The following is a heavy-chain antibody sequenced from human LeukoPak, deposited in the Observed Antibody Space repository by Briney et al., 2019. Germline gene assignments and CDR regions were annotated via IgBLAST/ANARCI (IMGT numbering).Heavy chain of an antibody. D-gene: IGHD6-19*01. CDR2: IKQDGSEK. Sequence: PGGSLRLSCAASGFTFSSYWMSWVRQAPGKGLEWGASIKQDGSEKYYVDSVKGRFTISRDNAKNSLYLQMNGLRAEDTAIYYCARVEDTSGWYWIAYWGQGTLVTVSS. CDR1: GFTFSSYW. J-gene: IGHJ4*02. CDR3: ARVEDTSGWYWIAY. V-gene: IGHV3-7*01.